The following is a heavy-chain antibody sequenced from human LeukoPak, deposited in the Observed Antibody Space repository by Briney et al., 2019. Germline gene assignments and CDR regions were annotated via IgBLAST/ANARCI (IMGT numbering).Heavy chain of an antibody. CDR2: ISGSGGST. CDR3: AKDPEVLWFSPNMDV. D-gene: IGHD3-10*01. Sequence: AGGSLRLSCAASGFTFSSYAMSWVRQAPGKGLEWVSAISGSGGSTYYADSVKGRFTISRDNSKNTLYLQMNSLRAEDTAVYYCAKDPEVLWFSPNMDVWGKGTTVTVSS. V-gene: IGHV3-23*01. J-gene: IGHJ6*03. CDR1: GFTFSSYA.